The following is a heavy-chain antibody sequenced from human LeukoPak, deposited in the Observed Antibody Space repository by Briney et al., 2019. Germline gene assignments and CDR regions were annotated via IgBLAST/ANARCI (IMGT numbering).Heavy chain of an antibody. D-gene: IGHD2-15*01. J-gene: IGHJ3*02. CDR1: GGSINNYY. CDR3: ARGRYCSADICSGGDAFDI. V-gene: IGHV4-4*07. CDR2: IYTRGST. Sequence: SETLSLTCTVSGGSINNYYWSWIRQPAGKGLEWVGRIYTRGSTNYNPSLKSRVTMSVDTSKNQFSLKLSSVTAADTAVYYCARGRYCSADICSGGDAFDIWGQGTMVSVSS.